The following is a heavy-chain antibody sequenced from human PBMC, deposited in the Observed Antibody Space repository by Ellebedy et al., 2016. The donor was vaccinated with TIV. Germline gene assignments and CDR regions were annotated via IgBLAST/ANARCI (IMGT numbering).Heavy chain of an antibody. CDR3: ARDFPHRRVEF. V-gene: IGHV3-74*03. Sequence: GESLKISCAASGFRFNDYWMHWVRQAPGKGLVWVSRSDTDGRTSSYADSVKGRFIISSDNAKNTVYLQMNNLGVDDTAVYYCARDFPHRRVEFWGQGTLVTVSS. J-gene: IGHJ4*02. CDR2: SDTDGRTS. CDR1: GFRFNDYW.